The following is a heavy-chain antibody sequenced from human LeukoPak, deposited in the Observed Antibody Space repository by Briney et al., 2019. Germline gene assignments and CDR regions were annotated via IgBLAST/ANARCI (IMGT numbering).Heavy chain of an antibody. Sequence: GGSLRLSCVASGFTFSSYAMSWVRQAPGKGLEWVSAISGSGGSTYYADSVKGRFTISRDNSKNTLYLQMNSLRAEDTAVYYCAKSFFRQLVQYYFDYWGQGTLVTVSS. CDR1: GFTFSSYA. V-gene: IGHV3-23*01. CDR3: AKSFFRQLVQYYFDY. J-gene: IGHJ4*02. D-gene: IGHD6-13*01. CDR2: ISGSGGST.